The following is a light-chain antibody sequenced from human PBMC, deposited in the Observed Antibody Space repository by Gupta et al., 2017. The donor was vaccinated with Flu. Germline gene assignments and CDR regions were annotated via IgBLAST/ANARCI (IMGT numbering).Light chain of an antibody. CDR1: QSVSNF. CDR2: AAS. V-gene: IGKV1-39*01. J-gene: IGKJ4*02. CDR3: QQGYSTPQT. Sequence: DIQMTQSPSSLSASVGDRVTITCRASQSVSNFLHWYQQKPGKAPKLLIYAASTLQGGVPSRFSGSGSGTDFTLTINSLLPEDFATYYCQQGYSTPQTFGRGTTVEIK.